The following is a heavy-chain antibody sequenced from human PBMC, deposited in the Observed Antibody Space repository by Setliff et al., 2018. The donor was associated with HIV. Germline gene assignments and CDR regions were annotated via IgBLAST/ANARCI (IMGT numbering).Heavy chain of an antibody. CDR2: IGSGSGFL. V-gene: IGHV3-21*01. CDR3: TRDLYSSSWAH. J-gene: IGHJ4*02. Sequence: PGGSLRLSCAASGFSFSTFVMNWVRQAPGKGLEWVSSIGSGSGFLYYADSVKGRFTISRDNAKNSLYLQMDSLRVEDTAVYYCTRDLYSSSWAHWGQGMLVTSPQ. CDR1: GFSFSTFV. D-gene: IGHD2-2*01.